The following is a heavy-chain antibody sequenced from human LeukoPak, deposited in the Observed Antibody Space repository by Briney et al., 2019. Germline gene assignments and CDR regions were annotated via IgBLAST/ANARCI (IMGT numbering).Heavy chain of an antibody. CDR1: GFTFSSYG. V-gene: IGHV3-33*01. D-gene: IGHD6-19*01. Sequence: PGESLRLSCAASGFTFSSYGMHWVRQAPGKGLEWVAVIWYDGSNKYYADSVKGRFTISRDNSKNTLYLQMNSLRAEDTAVYYCAREARDHLAVADRTLDYWGQGTLVTVSS. J-gene: IGHJ4*02. CDR3: AREARDHLAVADRTLDY. CDR2: IWYDGSNK.